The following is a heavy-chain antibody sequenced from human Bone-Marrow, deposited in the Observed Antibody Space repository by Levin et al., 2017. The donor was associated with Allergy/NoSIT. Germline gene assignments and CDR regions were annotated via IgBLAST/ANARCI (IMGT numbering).Heavy chain of an antibody. V-gene: IGHV3-30*04. D-gene: IGHD6-13*01. J-gene: IGHJ5*02. CDR1: GFTSSSYA. Sequence: GESLKISCAASGFTSSSYAMHWVRQAPGKGLEWVAVISYDGSNKYYADSVKGRFTISRDNSKNTLYLQMNSLRAEDTAVYYCASISIAAAVRFKAWGQGTLVTVSS. CDR2: ISYDGSNK. CDR3: ASISIAAAVRFKA.